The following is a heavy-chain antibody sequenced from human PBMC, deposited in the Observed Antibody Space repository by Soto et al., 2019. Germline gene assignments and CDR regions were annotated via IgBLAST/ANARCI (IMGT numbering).Heavy chain of an antibody. CDR3: TKGFFLEGFLSGVGEEC. CDR1: GFSLSRCS. Sequence: GGSLWLSCGASGFSLSRCSLYWVRQAPGKGLEWVAGLSNNGINTDYADSVKGRFTISRDNSMHTLHLQMDSLRVEDTAVYYCTKGFFLEGFLSGVGEECWCRGTLVTVSS. V-gene: IGHV3-30-3*01. D-gene: IGHD3-3*01. J-gene: IGHJ4*02. CDR2: LSNNGINT.